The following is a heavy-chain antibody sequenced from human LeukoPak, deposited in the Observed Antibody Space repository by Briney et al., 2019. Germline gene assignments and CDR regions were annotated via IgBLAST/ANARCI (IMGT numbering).Heavy chain of an antibody. V-gene: IGHV3-30*02. Sequence: GGSLRLSCAASGFTFSSYGVHWVRQAPGKGLEWVAFIRYDGSNKYYADSVKGRFTISRDNSKNTLYLQMNSLRAEDTAVYYCAKEFPYSSGWNFDYWGQGTLVTVSS. CDR2: IRYDGSNK. CDR1: GFTFSSYG. CDR3: AKEFPYSSGWNFDY. J-gene: IGHJ4*02. D-gene: IGHD6-19*01.